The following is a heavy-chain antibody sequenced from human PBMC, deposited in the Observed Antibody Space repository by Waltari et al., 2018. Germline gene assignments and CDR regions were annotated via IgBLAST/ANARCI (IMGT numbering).Heavy chain of an antibody. CDR3: ARVLYDFWGGYHPNDVFDF. V-gene: IGHV1-2*02. Sequence: QVHLVQSGAEVKKPGASVTVSCKASGYTFTGHVIHWGRQAPGQGLEWVGSVNPNTGDTYSAQKFEGRVTMTRDTSISTAYLDLSRLTSDDTAVYYCARVLYDFWGGYHPNDVFDFWGQGTVVIVSS. CDR2: VNPNTGDT. D-gene: IGHD3-3*01. J-gene: IGHJ3*01. CDR1: GYTFTGHV.